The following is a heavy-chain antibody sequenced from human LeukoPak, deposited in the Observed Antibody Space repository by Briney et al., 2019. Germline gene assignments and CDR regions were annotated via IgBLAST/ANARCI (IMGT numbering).Heavy chain of an antibody. V-gene: IGHV3-7*01. CDR3: ARGSSSWIVY. Sequence: GGSLRLSCAASGFTFSSPWMSWVRQAPGKGLEWVANIKQDGSEKYYVDSVKGRFTISRDNAKNSLYLQMNSLRAEDTAVYYCARGSSSWIVYWGQGTLVTVSS. D-gene: IGHD6-13*01. CDR1: GFTFSSPW. CDR2: IKQDGSEK. J-gene: IGHJ4*02.